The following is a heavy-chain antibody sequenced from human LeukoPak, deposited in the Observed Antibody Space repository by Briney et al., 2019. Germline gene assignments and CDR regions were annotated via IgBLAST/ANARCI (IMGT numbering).Heavy chain of an antibody. CDR1: GFXFSRNG. J-gene: IGHJ2*01. V-gene: IGHV3-33*01. CDR2: IYYDGSNK. D-gene: IGHD1-26*01. Sequence: GGSLRLSCAASGFXFSRNGIHWVRQAPGKGLEWVALIYYDGSNKYYVDSVKGRFTISRDNSKNMLYLQMNSLRAEDTAVYYCARDLLYSGSYSWYFDLWGRGIPVTVSS. CDR3: ARDLLYSGSYSWYFDL.